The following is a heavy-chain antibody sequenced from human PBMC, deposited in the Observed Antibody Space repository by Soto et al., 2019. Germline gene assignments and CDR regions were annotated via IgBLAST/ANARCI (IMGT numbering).Heavy chain of an antibody. Sequence: ASVKVSCKASGYTLNGYYMHWVRQAPGQGLEWMGWINPNSGGTNYAQKFQGWVTMTRDASISTAYMELSRLRSDDTAVYYCARATVWRFKYYYDSSGYPGAFDIWGQGTMVTVSS. V-gene: IGHV1-2*04. D-gene: IGHD3-22*01. CDR2: INPNSGGT. CDR3: ARATVWRFKYYYDSSGYPGAFDI. J-gene: IGHJ3*02. CDR1: GYTLNGYY.